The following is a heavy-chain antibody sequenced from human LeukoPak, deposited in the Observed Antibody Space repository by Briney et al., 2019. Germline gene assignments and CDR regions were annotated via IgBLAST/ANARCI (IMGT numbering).Heavy chain of an antibody. CDR3: ARAYCSSTSCYHPPYYYGMDV. CDR1: GFPFSSYA. Sequence: GRSLRLSCAASGFPFSSYAMHWVRQAPGKRLEWVAVISYDGSNKYYADSVKGRFTISRDNSKNTLYLQMNSLRAEDTAVYYCARAYCSSTSCYHPPYYYGMDVWGQGTTVTVSS. D-gene: IGHD2-2*01. CDR2: ISYDGSNK. J-gene: IGHJ6*02. V-gene: IGHV3-30-3*01.